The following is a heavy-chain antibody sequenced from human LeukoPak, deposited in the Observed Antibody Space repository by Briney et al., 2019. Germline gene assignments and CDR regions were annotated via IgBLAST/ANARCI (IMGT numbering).Heavy chain of an antibody. J-gene: IGHJ4*02. V-gene: IGHV4-34*01. CDR2: INHSGST. D-gene: IGHD6-6*01. CDR1: GGSFSGYY. Sequence: SETLSLTCAVYGGSFSGYYWSWIRQPPGKGLEWIGEINHSGSTNYNPSLKSRVTISVDTSKNQFSLKLSSVTAADTAVYYCARGNLDSSSFYHWGQGTLVTVSS. CDR3: ARGNLDSSSFYH.